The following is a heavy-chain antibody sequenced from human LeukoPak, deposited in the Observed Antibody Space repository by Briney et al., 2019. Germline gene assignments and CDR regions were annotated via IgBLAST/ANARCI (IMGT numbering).Heavy chain of an antibody. D-gene: IGHD3-10*01. Sequence: GGSLRLSCAASGFTFDTYWMNWVRQTPGKGLEWVANIRPDGNEIHYVDSVRGRFTISRDNARNSLYLQLNSLRAEDTAVYYCARDRSYYGSGSRGAHYWGQGTLVTVSP. V-gene: IGHV3-7*03. CDR1: GFTFDTYW. J-gene: IGHJ4*02. CDR3: ARDRSYYGSGSRGAHY. CDR2: IRPDGNEI.